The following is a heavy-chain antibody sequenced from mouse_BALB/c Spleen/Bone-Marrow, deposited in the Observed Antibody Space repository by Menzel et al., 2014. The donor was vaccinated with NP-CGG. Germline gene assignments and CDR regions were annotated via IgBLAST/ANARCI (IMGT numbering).Heavy chain of an antibody. CDR3: ARGYDYDFDY. CDR2: ISSGGSA. Sequence: EVTVEESGGGLVKPGGSLKLSCAASGFTFSNFAMSWVRQTPDKRLEWAASISSGGSAYYPDSVKGRLSISRDNARDILFLQMSSLRSEDTAMYYCARGYDYDFDYWGQGTTLTVSS. D-gene: IGHD2-4*01. CDR1: GFTFSNFA. V-gene: IGHV5-6-5*01. J-gene: IGHJ2*01.